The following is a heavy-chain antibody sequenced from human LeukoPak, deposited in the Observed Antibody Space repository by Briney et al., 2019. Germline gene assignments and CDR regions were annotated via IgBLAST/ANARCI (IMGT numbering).Heavy chain of an antibody. J-gene: IGHJ5*02. V-gene: IGHV4-31*03. CDR3: ARGDFWSGPYNWFDH. CDR1: GGSISSGGYY. Sequence: SQTLSLTCTVSGGSISSGGYYWSWIRQHPGKGLEWIGYIYYSGSTYYNPSLKSRVTISVDTSKNQFSLKLSSVTAADTAVYYCARGDFWSGPYNWFDHWGQGTLLTVSS. CDR2: IYYSGST. D-gene: IGHD3-3*01.